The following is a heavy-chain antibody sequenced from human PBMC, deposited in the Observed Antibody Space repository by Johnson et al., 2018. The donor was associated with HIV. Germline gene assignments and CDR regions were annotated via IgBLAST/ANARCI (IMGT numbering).Heavy chain of an antibody. CDR3: ASALLYKPDDAFDI. CDR1: GFTFSSYW. J-gene: IGHJ3*02. D-gene: IGHD1-14*01. V-gene: IGHV3-7*05. CDR2: IKQDGSEK. Sequence: DVQLVESGGGLVQPGGSLRLSCAASGFTFSSYWMSWVRQAPGKGLEWVANIKQDGSEKYYVDSVTGRFTISRDNAKNSLYLQMNSLRAEDTAVYYCASALLYKPDDAFDIWGQGTMVTVSS.